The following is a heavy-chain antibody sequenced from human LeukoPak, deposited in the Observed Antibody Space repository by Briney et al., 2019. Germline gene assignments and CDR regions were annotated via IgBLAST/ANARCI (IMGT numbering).Heavy chain of an antibody. CDR1: GGSISSGDYY. V-gene: IGHV4-30-4*08. D-gene: IGHD1-1*01. J-gene: IGHJ4*02. CDR2: IYYSGST. CDR3: ARVLESGEDLYYFDY. Sequence: SETLSLTCTVSGGSISSGDYYWSWIRQPPGKGLEWIGYIYYSGSTYYNPSLKSRVTISVDTSKNQFSLKLSSVTAADTAVYYCARVLESGEDLYYFDYWGQGTLVTVSS.